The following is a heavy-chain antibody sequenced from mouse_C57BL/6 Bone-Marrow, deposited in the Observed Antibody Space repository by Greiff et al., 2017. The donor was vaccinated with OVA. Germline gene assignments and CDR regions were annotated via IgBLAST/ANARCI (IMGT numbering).Heavy chain of an antibody. CDR1: GFTFSSYA. CDR2: ISDGGSYT. J-gene: IGHJ3*01. V-gene: IGHV5-4*03. CDR3: ARGGEEGFAY. Sequence: DVMLVESGGGLVKPGGSLKLSCAASGFTFSSYAMSWVRQTPEKRLEWVATISDGGSYTYYPDNVKGRFTISRDNAKNNQYLQMSHLKSEDTAMYYCARGGEEGFAYWGQGTLVTVSA.